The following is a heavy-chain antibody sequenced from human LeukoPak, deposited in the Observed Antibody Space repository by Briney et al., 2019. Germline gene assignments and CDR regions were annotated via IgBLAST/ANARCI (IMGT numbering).Heavy chain of an antibody. CDR3: VRSQYSSSS. J-gene: IGHJ4*02. CDR2: IKHDGSER. CDR1: GFSFSTDW. V-gene: IGHV3-7*01. Sequence: PGRSLRLSCAASGFSFSTDWVGWVRQAPAQGLDWVANIKHDGSERHYVDSVKGRFTISRDNAKNSLYLQMNSLRVEDTALYYCVRSQYSSSSWGQGTLVAVSS. D-gene: IGHD6-13*01.